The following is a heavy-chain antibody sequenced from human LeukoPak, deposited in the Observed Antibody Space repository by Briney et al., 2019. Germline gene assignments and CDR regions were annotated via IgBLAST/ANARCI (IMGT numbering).Heavy chain of an antibody. V-gene: IGHV4-39*01. Sequence: PSETLSLTCTVSGGSISSSSYYWGWIRQPPGKGLEWIGSIYYSGSTYYNPSLKSRVTISVDTSKNQFSLKLSSETAADTAVYYCARHRTYYDSSGYFVPYYFDYWGQGTLVTVSS. D-gene: IGHD3-22*01. CDR1: GGSISSSSYY. CDR3: ARHRTYYDSSGYFVPYYFDY. J-gene: IGHJ4*02. CDR2: IYYSGST.